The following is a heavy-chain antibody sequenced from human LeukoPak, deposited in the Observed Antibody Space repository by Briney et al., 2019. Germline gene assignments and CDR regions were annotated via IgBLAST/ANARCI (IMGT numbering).Heavy chain of an antibody. Sequence: SETLSLTCTVSGGSISSGGYYWSWIRQHPGKGLEWIGYIYYSGSTYYNPSLKSRVTISVDTSKNQFSLKVSSVTAADTAVYYCASDYGSGSYYIFWGQGTLVTVSS. V-gene: IGHV4-31*03. CDR3: ASDYGSGSYYIF. CDR2: IYYSGST. CDR1: GGSISSGGYY. J-gene: IGHJ4*02. D-gene: IGHD3-10*01.